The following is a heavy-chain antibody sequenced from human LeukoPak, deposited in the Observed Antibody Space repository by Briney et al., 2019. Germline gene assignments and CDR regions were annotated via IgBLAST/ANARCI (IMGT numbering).Heavy chain of an antibody. CDR3: ARVQFGGSYYGNYYHMDV. Sequence: PGGSLRLSCAASGFTFDDYGMSWVRQAPGKGLEWVSGINWNGGSTGYADSVKGRFTISRDNAKNSLYLQMNSLRAEDTALYYCARVQFGGSYYGNYYHMDVWGKGTTVTVSS. V-gene: IGHV3-20*04. CDR1: GFTFDDYG. D-gene: IGHD1-26*01. CDR2: INWNGGST. J-gene: IGHJ6*03.